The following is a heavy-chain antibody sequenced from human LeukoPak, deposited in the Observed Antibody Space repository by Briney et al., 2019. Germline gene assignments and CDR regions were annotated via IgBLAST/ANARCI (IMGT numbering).Heavy chain of an antibody. CDR3: ARLEGCSSTSCPSWFDP. CDR1: GGSISSSSYY. CDR2: IYYSGST. V-gene: IGHV4-61*01. D-gene: IGHD2-2*01. Sequence: SETLSLTCTVSGGSISSSSYYWSWIRQPPGKGLEWIGYIYYSGSTNYNPSLKSRVTISVDTSKNQFSLKLSSVTAADTAVYYCARLEGCSSTSCPSWFDPWGQGTLVTVSS. J-gene: IGHJ5*02.